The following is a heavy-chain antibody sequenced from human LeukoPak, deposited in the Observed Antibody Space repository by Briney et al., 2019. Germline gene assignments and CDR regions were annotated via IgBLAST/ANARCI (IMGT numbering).Heavy chain of an antibody. CDR1: GYTFTSYG. Sequence: ASVKVSCKGSGYTFTSYGISWVRQAPGQGLEWMGWISAYNGNTNYAQKLQGRVTMTTDTSTSTAYMELRSLRSDDTAVYYCARARGYYDSSGYCFDYWGQGTLVTVSS. J-gene: IGHJ4*02. D-gene: IGHD3-22*01. CDR3: ARARGYYDSSGYCFDY. CDR2: ISAYNGNT. V-gene: IGHV1-18*01.